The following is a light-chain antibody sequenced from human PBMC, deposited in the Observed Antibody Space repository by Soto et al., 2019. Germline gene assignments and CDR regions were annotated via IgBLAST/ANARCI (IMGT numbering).Light chain of an antibody. CDR2: ATS. CDR3: QQSSDSPQT. Sequence: QMTQSPSSLSASVGDRVTITCRASQSIATFLNWYQQKLAKAPKLLIYATSNLQGGVPSRFSGSRFGTDFTLTITSLQPEDFASYYCQQSSDSPQTFGQGTKVEI. J-gene: IGKJ1*01. CDR1: QSIATF. V-gene: IGKV1-39*01.